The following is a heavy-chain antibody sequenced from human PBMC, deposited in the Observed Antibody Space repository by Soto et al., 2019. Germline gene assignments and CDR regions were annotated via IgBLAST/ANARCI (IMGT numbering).Heavy chain of an antibody. CDR3: AGGLRYFDWLLYDY. Sequence: SETLSLTCTVSGGSISSSSYYWGWIRQPPGKGLEWIGSIYYSGSTYYNPSLKSRVTISVDTSKNQFSLKLSSVTAADTAVYYCAGGLRYFDWLLYDYWGQGTLVTVSS. V-gene: IGHV4-39*01. CDR1: GGSISSSSYY. D-gene: IGHD3-9*01. CDR2: IYYSGST. J-gene: IGHJ4*02.